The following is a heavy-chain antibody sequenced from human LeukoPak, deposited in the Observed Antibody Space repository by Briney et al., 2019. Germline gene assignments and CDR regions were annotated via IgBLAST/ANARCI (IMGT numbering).Heavy chain of an antibody. D-gene: IGHD1-26*01. CDR1: GFTFRNFA. V-gene: IGHV3-23*01. Sequence: GGSLRLSCAASGFTFRNFAMSWVRQAPGKGLEWVSGLSHGGTRTFYAASVKGRFTISRDDSNSTLFLQMDNLRVEDTATYYCAKDIELFMSCGQGTLVIVSS. J-gene: IGHJ5*02. CDR3: AKDIELFMS. CDR2: LSHGGTRT.